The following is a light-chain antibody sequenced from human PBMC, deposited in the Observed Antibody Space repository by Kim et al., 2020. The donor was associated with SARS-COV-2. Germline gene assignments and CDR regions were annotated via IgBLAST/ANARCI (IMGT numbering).Light chain of an antibody. J-gene: IGKJ1*01. Sequence: ASVGDRVTITCRASQDIANSLAWYQQKPGKVPKVLIYAASTLQSWVPSRFSGSGSGTEFTLTIGSLQTEDVATYYCQKYNSAPWTFGPGTKVEIK. V-gene: IGKV1-27*01. CDR3: QKYNSAPWT. CDR2: AAS. CDR1: QDIANS.